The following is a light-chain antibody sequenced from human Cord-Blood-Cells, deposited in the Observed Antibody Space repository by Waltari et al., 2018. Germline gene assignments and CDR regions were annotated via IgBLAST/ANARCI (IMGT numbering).Light chain of an antibody. V-gene: IGLV2-14*01. Sequence: QSALTQPASVSVSPGQSITISCTGTSSDVGGYNYVACYQQHPGNAPKLMIYDVSKRPSGVSNRFSGSKSGNTASLTISGLQAEDEADYYCSSYTSSSTVVFGGGTKLTVL. CDR3: SSYTSSSTVV. J-gene: IGLJ2*01. CDR1: SSDVGGYNY. CDR2: DVS.